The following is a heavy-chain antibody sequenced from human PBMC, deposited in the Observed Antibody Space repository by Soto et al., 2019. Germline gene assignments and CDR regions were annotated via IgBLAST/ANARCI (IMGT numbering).Heavy chain of an antibody. CDR3: ARARRAGWNYRFYTDF. CDR2: ISATGAGT. D-gene: IGHD1-7*01. V-gene: IGHV3-23*01. J-gene: IGHJ5*01. Sequence: VGSLRLSCAASGFTFSSYGMTWVRQAPGKGLEWVSFISATGAGTYYADSVKGRFTISRDNSKNTLYLQMTCLRGDDTAVYYCARARRAGWNYRFYTDFWGQGALVTVSS. CDR1: GFTFSSYG.